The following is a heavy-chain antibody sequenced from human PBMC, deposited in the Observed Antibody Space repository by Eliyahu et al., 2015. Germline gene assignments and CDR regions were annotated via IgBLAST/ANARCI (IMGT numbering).Heavy chain of an antibody. D-gene: IGHD4-17*01. J-gene: IGHJ4*02. CDR1: GYTFTSYA. V-gene: IGHV1-3*01. CDR2: INAGNGNT. Sequence: QVQLVQSGAEXKKPGASVKVSCKASGYTFTSYAMHWVXQAPGQRLEWMGWINAGNGNTKYSQKFQGRVTITRDTSASTAYMELSSLRSEDTAVYYCARARDYGDSITEWGQGTLVTVSS. CDR3: ARARDYGDSITE.